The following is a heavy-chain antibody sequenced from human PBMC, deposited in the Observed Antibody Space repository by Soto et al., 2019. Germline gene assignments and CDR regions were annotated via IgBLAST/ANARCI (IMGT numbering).Heavy chain of an antibody. V-gene: IGHV4-34*01. CDR2: INHSGST. CDR1: GGSFSGYY. Sequence: SETLSLTCAVYGGSFSGYYWSWIRQPPGKGLEWIGEINHSGSTNYNPSLKSRVTISVDTSKNQFSLKLSSVTAADTAVYYCARSESGYFDYWGQGTLVTVS. CDR3: ARSESGYFDY. J-gene: IGHJ4*02. D-gene: IGHD1-26*01.